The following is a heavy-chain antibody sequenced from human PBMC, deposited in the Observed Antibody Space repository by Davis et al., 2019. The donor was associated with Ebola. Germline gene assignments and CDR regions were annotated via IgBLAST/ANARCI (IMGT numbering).Heavy chain of an antibody. Sequence: GGSLRISCAVSGLPFSSYFMDWVRLTPGKGLEWVGLSRNKENRYNTEYAASVRGRFTISRDDSKDSLYLQMNSLRTEDTAVYYCVTENWYRFESRGQGTLVTVSS. D-gene: IGHD1/OR15-1a*01. V-gene: IGHV3-72*01. J-gene: IGHJ4*02. CDR2: SRNKENRYNT. CDR1: GLPFSSYF. CDR3: VTENWYRFES.